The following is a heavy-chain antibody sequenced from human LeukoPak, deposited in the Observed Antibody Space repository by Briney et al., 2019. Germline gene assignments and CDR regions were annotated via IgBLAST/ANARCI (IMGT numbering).Heavy chain of an antibody. CDR2: TYSGGST. D-gene: IGHD1-14*01. CDR1: GFTVSSNY. CDR3: ARSITGRASFDY. J-gene: IGHJ4*02. V-gene: IGHV3-66*01. Sequence: AGGSLRLSCAASGFTVSSNYMSWVRQAPGKGLEWVSLTYSGGSTYYADSVKGRFTISRDNSKTTLYLQMNSLRAEDTAVYYCARSITGRASFDYWGQGTLVTVSS.